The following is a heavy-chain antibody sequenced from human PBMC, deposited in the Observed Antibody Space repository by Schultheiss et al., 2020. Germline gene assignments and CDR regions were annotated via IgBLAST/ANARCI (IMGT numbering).Heavy chain of an antibody. D-gene: IGHD5-12*01. CDR1: GFTVSSNY. CDR3: ARVDSGLGY. CDR2: IWFDGSNE. Sequence: GESLKISCAASGFTVSSNYMRWVRQAPGKGLEWVARIWFDGSNEDYADPVKGRFTISRDNAKNSLYLQMISLRAEDTAVYYCARVDSGLGYWGQGTLVTVSS. J-gene: IGHJ4*02. V-gene: IGHV3-33*08.